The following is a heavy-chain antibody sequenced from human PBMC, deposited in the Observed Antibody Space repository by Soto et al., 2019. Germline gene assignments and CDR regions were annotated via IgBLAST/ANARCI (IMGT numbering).Heavy chain of an antibody. Sequence: QVQLQQWGAGLLKPSETLSLTCAVYGGSFSGYDWSWIRQPPWKGLEWIGEINHSGSTNYNPSLKSRVTKSVDTSTNQFSLKLSSVNAADTAVYYCARGDTSFTYYYYYGMDVWGQGTTVTVSS. J-gene: IGHJ6*02. CDR2: INHSGST. CDR3: ARGDTSFTYYYYYGMDV. CDR1: GGSFSGYD. D-gene: IGHD3-3*01. V-gene: IGHV4-34*01.